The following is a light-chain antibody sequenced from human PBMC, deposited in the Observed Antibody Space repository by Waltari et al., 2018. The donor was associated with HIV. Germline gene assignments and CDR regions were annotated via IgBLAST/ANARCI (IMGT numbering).Light chain of an antibody. Sequence: QSALTQPASVSGSPGQSITISCTGTSSDIGSYNLVSWYQQHPGKAPKLMIYDVNERPSGFSNRFSGSKSGNTASLTISGLQAEDEADYYCCSYAGSNTWVFGGGTKVTVL. CDR1: SSDIGSYNL. CDR2: DVN. CDR3: CSYAGSNTWV. J-gene: IGLJ3*02. V-gene: IGLV2-23*02.